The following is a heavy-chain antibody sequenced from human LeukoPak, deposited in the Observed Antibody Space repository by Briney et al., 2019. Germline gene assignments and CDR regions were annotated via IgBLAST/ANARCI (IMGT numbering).Heavy chain of an antibody. CDR1: GYTFSSYA. CDR2: INTNTGNP. Sequence: ASVKVSCKASGYTFSSYAMHWVRQAPGQGPEYMGWINTNTGNPTYAQGFTGRFVFSLDTSVSTAYLQISSLKAEDTAVYYCVSFDIGDYWGQGTLVTVSP. CDR3: VSFDIGDY. D-gene: IGHD2-15*01. J-gene: IGHJ4*02. V-gene: IGHV7-4-1*02.